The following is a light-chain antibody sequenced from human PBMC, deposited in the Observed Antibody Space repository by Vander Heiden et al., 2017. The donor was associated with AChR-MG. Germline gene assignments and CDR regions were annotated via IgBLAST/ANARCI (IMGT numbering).Light chain of an antibody. CDR3: SSYAGNNNPAV. CDR2: EVT. J-gene: IGLJ2*01. Sequence: QSALTQPPSASGSPGQSVTISCTGTSSDVGFYNYVSWYQQHPGKAPKLLIYEVTKRPSGVPDRFSGSKSANTASLTDSGLQAEDEADYYCSSYAGNNNPAVFGGGTKLTVL. CDR1: SSDVGFYNY. V-gene: IGLV2-8*01.